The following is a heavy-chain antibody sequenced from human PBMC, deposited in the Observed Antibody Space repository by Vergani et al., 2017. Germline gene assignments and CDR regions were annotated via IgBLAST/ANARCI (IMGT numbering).Heavy chain of an antibody. CDR1: GGSISSYY. Sequence: QVQLQESGPGLVKPSETLSLTCTVSGGSISSYYWSWIRQPPGKGLEWIGYIYYSGSTNYNPSLKSRVTISVDTSKNQFSLKLSSVTAADTAVYYCASASIAAVKRQIYYYYMDVWGKGTTVTVS. CDR3: ASASIAAVKRQIYYYYMDV. J-gene: IGHJ6*03. D-gene: IGHD6-13*01. V-gene: IGHV4-59*01. CDR2: IYYSGST.